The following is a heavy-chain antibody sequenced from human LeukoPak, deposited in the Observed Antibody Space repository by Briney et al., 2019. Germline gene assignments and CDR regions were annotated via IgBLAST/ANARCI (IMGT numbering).Heavy chain of an antibody. CDR2: INPSGGNT. CDR3: ARGVSGRHYNPFDY. V-gene: IGHV1-46*01. D-gene: IGHD3-10*01. J-gene: IGHJ4*02. CDR1: GYTFTICN. Sequence: ASVKVSCKASGYTFTICNFHWVREAPGQGLEWMGIINPSGGNTNYAQKFQGRVTMTRDTSTSTLCMEMSSLRSEDTALYYCARGVSGRHYNPFDYWGQGTLVTVSS.